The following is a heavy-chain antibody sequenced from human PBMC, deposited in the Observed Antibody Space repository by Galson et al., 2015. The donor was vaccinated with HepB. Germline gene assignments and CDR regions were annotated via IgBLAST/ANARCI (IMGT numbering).Heavy chain of an antibody. D-gene: IGHD6-19*01. CDR2: ISSNGGST. V-gene: IGHV3-64D*06. J-gene: IGHJ4*02. Sequence: SLRVSCAASGFTFSSYAMHWVRQAPGKGLEYVSAISSNGGSTYYADSVKGRFTISRDNSKNTLYLQMSSLRAEDTAVYYCVKAKEEQQWLSTPFDYWGQGTLVTVSS. CDR1: GFTFSSYA. CDR3: VKAKEEQQWLSTPFDY.